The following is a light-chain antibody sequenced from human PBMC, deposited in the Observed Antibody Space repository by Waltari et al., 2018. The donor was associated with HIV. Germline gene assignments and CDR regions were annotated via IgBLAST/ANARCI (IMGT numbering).Light chain of an antibody. V-gene: IGLV1-44*01. CDR3: ASWDDKLDGWV. CDR1: YSNIGSTT. J-gene: IGLJ3*02. CDR2: NND. Sequence: QSLLPQPPSASGTPGQRVTISCSGSYSNIGSTTVNWHQQLPGSAPRALIYNNDQRPSGVPDRFSGSKSGTSASLAISGLQSEDQGDYYCASWDDKLDGWVFGGGTRLTV.